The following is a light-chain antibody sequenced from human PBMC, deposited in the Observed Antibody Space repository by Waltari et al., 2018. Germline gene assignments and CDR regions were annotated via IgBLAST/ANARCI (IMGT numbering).Light chain of an antibody. J-gene: IGKJ4*01. CDR1: QGISSF. CDR3: QQRTNWPS. CDR2: DAS. V-gene: IGKV3-11*01. Sequence: IVLTQSPATLSLSPGERATLSCRASQGISSFLAWYQQKPGQAPRPLVYDASNRATGIPARFSGSGSGADFTLTISSLEPEDFAVYYCQQRTNWPSFGGGTRVEI.